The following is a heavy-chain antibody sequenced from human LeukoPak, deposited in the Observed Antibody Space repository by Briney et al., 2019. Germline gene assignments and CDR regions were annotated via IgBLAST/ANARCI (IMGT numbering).Heavy chain of an antibody. Sequence: PGGSLRLSCAASGFKFGSFSMGWVRQAPGKGLEWLSYISSTSTAIYYADSLKGRFTISRDNAKNSLCLQMNSLRAEGTAVYYCARAIASYGDSAYWGQETLVTVSS. J-gene: IGHJ4*02. CDR1: GFKFGSFS. CDR3: ARAIASYGDSAY. D-gene: IGHD5-18*01. CDR2: ISSTSTAI. V-gene: IGHV3-48*04.